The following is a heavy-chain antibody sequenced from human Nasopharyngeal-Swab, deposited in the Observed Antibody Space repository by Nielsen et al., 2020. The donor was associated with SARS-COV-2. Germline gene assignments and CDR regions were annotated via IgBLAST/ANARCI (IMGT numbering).Heavy chain of an antibody. D-gene: IGHD3-3*01. CDR3: AKWSHYDFWSGYSS. Sequence: GGSLRLSCAASGFTFSSYAMSWVRQAPGKGLEWVSVIYSGGSSTYYADSVKGRFTISRDNSKNTLYLQMNSLRAEDTAVYYCAKWSHYDFWSGYSSWGQGTLVTISS. V-gene: IGHV3-23*03. J-gene: IGHJ4*02. CDR1: GFTFSSYA. CDR2: IYSGGSST.